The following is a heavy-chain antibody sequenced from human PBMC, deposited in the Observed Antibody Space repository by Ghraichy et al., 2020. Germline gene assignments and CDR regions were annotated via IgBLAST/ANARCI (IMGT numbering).Heavy chain of an antibody. CDR1: GFTFDDYA. D-gene: IGHD3-3*01. CDR3: AKEKYYDFWSGYYGSGAFDI. CDR2: ISWNSGSI. J-gene: IGHJ3*02. V-gene: IGHV3-9*01. Sequence: SLRLSCAASGFTFDDYAMHWVRQAPGKGLEWVSGISWNSGSIGYADSVKGRFTISRDNAKNSLYLQMNSLRAEDTALYYCAKEKYYDFWSGYYGSGAFDIWGQGTMVTVSS.